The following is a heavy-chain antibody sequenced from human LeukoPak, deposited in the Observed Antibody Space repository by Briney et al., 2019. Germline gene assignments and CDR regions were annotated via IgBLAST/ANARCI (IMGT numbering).Heavy chain of an antibody. V-gene: IGHV1-69*01. Sequence: SVKVSCKTSGGNFSNYVISWVRQAPGQGLKWMGGILPISGIADSAQRFQGRVTIIADESTTTAYMELSSLRSENTAVYYCARTHYNASGSDFSAPFDYWGQGTLVTVSS. D-gene: IGHD3-10*01. CDR1: GGNFSNYV. CDR3: ARTHYNASGSDFSAPFDY. CDR2: ILPISGIA. J-gene: IGHJ4*02.